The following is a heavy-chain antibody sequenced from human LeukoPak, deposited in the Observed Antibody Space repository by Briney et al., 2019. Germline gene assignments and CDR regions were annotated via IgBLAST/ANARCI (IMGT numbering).Heavy chain of an antibody. CDR1: GYTFTSYG. D-gene: IGHD3-10*01. Sequence: ASVKVSCKASGYTFTSYGISWVRQAPGQGLEWMGRINPNSGGTNYAQKFQGRVTMTRDTSISTAYMELSRLRSDDTAVYYCARVWSSGSGRGGFNHLQPTFDPWGQGTLVTVSS. V-gene: IGHV1-2*06. CDR2: INPNSGGT. J-gene: IGHJ5*02. CDR3: ARVWSSGSGRGGFNHLQPTFDP.